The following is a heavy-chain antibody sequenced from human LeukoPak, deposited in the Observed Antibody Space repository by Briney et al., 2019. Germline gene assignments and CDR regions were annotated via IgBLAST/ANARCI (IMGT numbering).Heavy chain of an antibody. CDR1: GFTFSNYN. CDR3: ARTYYFDY. Sequence: GGSLRLSCAVSGFTFSNYNMIWVRQAPGKGLEWVSSIDSSSNTYYADSVKGRFTISRDNAKNTLYLQMNSLRAEDTAVYYCARTYYFDYWGQGTLVTVSS. CDR2: IDSSSNT. V-gene: IGHV3-69-1*01. J-gene: IGHJ4*02.